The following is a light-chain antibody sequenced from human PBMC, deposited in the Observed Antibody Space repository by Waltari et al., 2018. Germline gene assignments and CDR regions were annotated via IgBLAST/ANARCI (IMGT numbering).Light chain of an antibody. CDR2: GNN. Sequence: CSGSSSNIGSYYVYWYQHLPGTAPKLLIDGNNQRPSGVPDRFSGSKSGTSGSLAISGLRSEDEADYYCAAWDDRLGGVVFGGGTKLTV. CDR1: SSNIGSYY. CDR3: AAWDDRLGGVV. J-gene: IGLJ2*01. V-gene: IGLV1-47*01.